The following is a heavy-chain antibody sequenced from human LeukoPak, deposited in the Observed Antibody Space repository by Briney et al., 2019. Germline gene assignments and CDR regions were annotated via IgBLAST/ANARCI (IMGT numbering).Heavy chain of an antibody. V-gene: IGHV3-11*04. CDR2: ISSSGSII. CDR1: GLTFSEHS. J-gene: IGHJ6*02. D-gene: IGHD3-3*01. CDR3: AREVPARGITIYGMDV. Sequence: GGSLRLSCAASGLTFSEHSMSWIRQAPGKGLEWVSYISSSGSIIYYADSVKGRFTISRDNSKNTLYLQMNSLRAEDTAVYYCAREVPARGITIYGMDVWGQGTTVTVSS.